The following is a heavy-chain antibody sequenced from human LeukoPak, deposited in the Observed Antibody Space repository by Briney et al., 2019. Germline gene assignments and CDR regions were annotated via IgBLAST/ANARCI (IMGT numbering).Heavy chain of an antibody. CDR2: INPNSGGT. J-gene: IGHJ6*03. CDR3: ARIDCSGGSCYSSDYYYYYMDV. V-gene: IGHV1-2*02. CDR1: GYTFTGYY. Sequence: ASVKVSCKASGYTFTGYYMHWVRQAPGQGLEWMGWINPNSGGTNYAQKLQGRVTMTTDTSTSTAYMELRSLGSDDTAVYYCARIDCSGGSCYSSDYYYYYMDVWGKGTTVTISS. D-gene: IGHD2-15*01.